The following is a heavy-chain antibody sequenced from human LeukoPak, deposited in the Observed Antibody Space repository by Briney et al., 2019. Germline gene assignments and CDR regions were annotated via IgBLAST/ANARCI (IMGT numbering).Heavy chain of an antibody. CDR1: GGSFSGYY. CDR3: ARVWVPAYCGGDCYSYFFDY. J-gene: IGHJ4*02. V-gene: IGHV4-34*01. D-gene: IGHD2-21*02. CDR2: INHKGAT. Sequence: SETLSLTCAVYGGSFSGYYWTWVRQPPGKGLKWIGEINHKGATNYNPSLKSRVTISLDTSKNQFSLKLSSVTAADTAVYYCARVWVPAYCGGDCYSYFFDYWGQGTLVTVSS.